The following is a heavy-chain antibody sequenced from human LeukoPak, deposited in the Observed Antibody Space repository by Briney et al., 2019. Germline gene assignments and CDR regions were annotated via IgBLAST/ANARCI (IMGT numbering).Heavy chain of an antibody. CDR3: ATHEGMYYYDSSGLDY. J-gene: IGHJ4*02. Sequence: ASVKVSCKASGYTFTGYYMHWVRQAPGQGLEWMGRINPNSGGTNYAQKFQGRVTMTRDTSISTAYMELSSLRSEDTAVYYCATHEGMYYYDSSGLDYWGQGTLVTVSS. CDR1: GYTFTGYY. D-gene: IGHD3-22*01. CDR2: INPNSGGT. V-gene: IGHV1-2*06.